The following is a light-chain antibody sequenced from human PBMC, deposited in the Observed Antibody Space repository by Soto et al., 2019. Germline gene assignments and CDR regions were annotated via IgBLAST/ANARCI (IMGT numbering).Light chain of an antibody. Sequence: DIQMAQSPFSLSASVGDRVTITCRASQNINKYLSWYQQKLGKAPKLLIFGTSSLHSGVPSRFSGSGSGRDFTLTISTLQPEDFATYYCLQTYSLPRTFGQGTKVDIK. CDR1: QNINKY. CDR3: LQTYSLPRT. J-gene: IGKJ1*01. CDR2: GTS. V-gene: IGKV1-39*01.